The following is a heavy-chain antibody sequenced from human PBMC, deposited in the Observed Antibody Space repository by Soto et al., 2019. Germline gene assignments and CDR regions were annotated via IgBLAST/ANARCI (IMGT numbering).Heavy chain of an antibody. V-gene: IGHV3-21*01. J-gene: IGHJ4*02. CDR3: ARQYTRGWYRESTHEMGY. CDR1: GFAFGSYG. D-gene: IGHD6-19*01. Sequence: GSLRLSRAASGFAFGSYGTYWVSPPPGKGLGWVSSISISSSYTYYADSVKGQFTISRDNAKISLFLQMNRLRAEDTAVYYCARQYTRGWYRESTHEMGYGGQGTMATVSP. CDR2: ISISSSYT.